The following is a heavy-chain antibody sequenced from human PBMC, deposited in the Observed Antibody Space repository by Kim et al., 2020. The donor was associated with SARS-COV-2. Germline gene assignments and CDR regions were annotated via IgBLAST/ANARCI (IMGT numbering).Heavy chain of an antibody. V-gene: IGHV3-11*06. Sequence: GGSLRLSCAASGFTFSDYYMSWIRQAPGKGLEWVSYISSSSSYTNYADSVKGRFTISRDNAKNSLYLQMNSLRAEDTAVYYCARVIFIDYGDYLDYWGQGTLVTVSS. J-gene: IGHJ4*02. CDR2: ISSSSSYT. D-gene: IGHD4-17*01. CDR1: GFTFSDYY. CDR3: ARVIFIDYGDYLDY.